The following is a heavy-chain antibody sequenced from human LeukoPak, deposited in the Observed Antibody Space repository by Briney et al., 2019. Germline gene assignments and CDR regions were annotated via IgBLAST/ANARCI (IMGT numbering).Heavy chain of an antibody. Sequence: GGSLRLSCAASGFTFDDYGMSWVGQAPGKRLEWVSGINWNGGSTGYADSVKGRFTISRDNAKNSLYLQMNSLRAEDTALYYCARETYYYDSSGYYLDYWGQGTLLTVSS. CDR2: INWNGGST. J-gene: IGHJ4*02. CDR1: GFTFDDYG. V-gene: IGHV3-20*04. D-gene: IGHD3-22*01. CDR3: ARETYYYDSSGYYLDY.